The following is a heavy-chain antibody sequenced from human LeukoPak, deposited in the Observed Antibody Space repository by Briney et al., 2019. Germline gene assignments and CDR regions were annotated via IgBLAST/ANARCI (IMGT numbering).Heavy chain of an antibody. J-gene: IGHJ6*03. CDR1: GGTFSSYA. Sequence: SVKVSCKASGGTFSSYAISWVRQAPGQGLEWMGGIIPIFGTANYAQKFQGRVTITADESTSTAYMELSSLRSEDTAVYYCAADNLLYGSGYYMDVWGKGTTVTVSS. D-gene: IGHD3-10*01. CDR2: IIPIFGTA. V-gene: IGHV1-69*13. CDR3: AADNLLYGSGYYMDV.